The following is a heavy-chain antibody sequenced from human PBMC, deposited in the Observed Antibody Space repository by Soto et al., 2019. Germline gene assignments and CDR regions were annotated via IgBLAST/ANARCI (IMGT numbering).Heavy chain of an antibody. CDR3: ARGGYSRGWSFDY. CDR2: ISGGGDGT. J-gene: IGHJ4*02. D-gene: IGHD6-19*01. CDR1: GFTFSNYA. V-gene: IGHV3-23*01. Sequence: PGGSLRLSFAASGFTFSNYAMSWVRRAPGAGLEWVSTISGGGDGTYYSDSVKGRFTISRDNSKNTLYLQINSLRADDTAVFHCARGGYSRGWSFDYWGQGTLVTVSS.